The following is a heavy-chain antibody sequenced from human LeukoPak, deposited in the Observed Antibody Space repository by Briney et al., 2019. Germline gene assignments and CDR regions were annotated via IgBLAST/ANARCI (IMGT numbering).Heavy chain of an antibody. CDR3: ARDQERWSGFEDPYFEY. CDR1: GFNFNDYA. D-gene: IGHD3-3*01. CDR2: ISWNSGSI. J-gene: IGHJ4*02. V-gene: IGHV3-9*01. Sequence: AGGSLRLSCAASGFNFNDYAIHWVRQAPGKGLEWVSGISWNSGSIGYSDSVKGRFTISRDNAKNSLYLQMNSLRAEDTAVYFCARDQERWSGFEDPYFEYWGQGALVTVSS.